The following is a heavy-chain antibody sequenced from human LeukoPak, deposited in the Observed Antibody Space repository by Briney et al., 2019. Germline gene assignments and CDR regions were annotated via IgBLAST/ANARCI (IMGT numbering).Heavy chain of an antibody. D-gene: IGHD6-13*01. V-gene: IGHV4-34*01. J-gene: IGHJ4*02. CDR1: GASFSGYY. CDR3: ARDEQQLFGWR. Sequence: SETLSLTCAVYGASFSGYYWSWIRQPPGKGLEWIGEINHSGSTNYNPSLKSRVTISVDTSENQFSLKVSSVTAADTAVYYCARDEQQLFGWRWGQGTLVTVSS. CDR2: INHSGST.